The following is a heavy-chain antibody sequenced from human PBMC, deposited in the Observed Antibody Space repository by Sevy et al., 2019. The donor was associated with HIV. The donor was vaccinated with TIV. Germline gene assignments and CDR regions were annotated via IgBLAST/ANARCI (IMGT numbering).Heavy chain of an antibody. J-gene: IGHJ5*02. D-gene: IGHD2-8*01. Sequence: ASVKVSCKASGYTFTGYYMHWVRQAPGQGLEWMGWINPNSGGTNYAQKFQGRVTMTRDTSISTAYMELSRLRSDDTAVYDCARVLMVYAIQGNWFDPWGQGTLVTVSS. CDR1: GYTFTGYY. CDR3: ARVLMVYAIQGNWFDP. CDR2: INPNSGGT. V-gene: IGHV1-2*02.